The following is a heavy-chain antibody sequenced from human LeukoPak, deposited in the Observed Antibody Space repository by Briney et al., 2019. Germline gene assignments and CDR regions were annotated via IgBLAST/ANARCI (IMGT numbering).Heavy chain of an antibody. D-gene: IGHD6-13*01. Sequence: GGSLRLSCAVSGLTFSRYSMSWVRQAPGKGLEWVSGISASGGDTWYPDSVTGRFTISRDNSKNTLYLQMNSLRAEDTAIYYCAKDAAGPDYWGQGTLVTVSS. J-gene: IGHJ4*02. CDR3: AKDAAGPDY. V-gene: IGHV3-23*01. CDR2: ISASGGDT. CDR1: GLTFSRYS.